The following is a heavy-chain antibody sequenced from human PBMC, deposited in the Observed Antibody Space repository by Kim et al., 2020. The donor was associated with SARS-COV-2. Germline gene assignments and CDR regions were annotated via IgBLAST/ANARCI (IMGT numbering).Heavy chain of an antibody. D-gene: IGHD6-19*01. CDR3: ARDSSASLDY. CDR2: IKQDGSAK. Sequence: GGSLRLSCAASGFTINNYWMSWVRQAPGKGLEWVANIKQDGSAKYYVDSLKGRFTISRDNAKNSLSLQMNSLRAEDTAVYYCARDSSASLDYWGQGTLVTVSS. V-gene: IGHV3-7*03. CDR1: GFTINNYW. J-gene: IGHJ4*02.